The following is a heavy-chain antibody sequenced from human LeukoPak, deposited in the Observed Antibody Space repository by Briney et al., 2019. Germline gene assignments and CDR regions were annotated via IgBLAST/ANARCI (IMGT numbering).Heavy chain of an antibody. D-gene: IGHD3-3*01. V-gene: IGHV5-51*01. CDR1: GYRLTSYW. Sequence: GESLKISCKGSGYRLTSYWIGWVRQMPGKGLEWMGIIYPGDSDTRYSPSFQGQVTISADKSISTAYLQWSSLKASDTAMYYCARHVDYDFWSGYYPGSAWFDPWGQGTLVTVSS. J-gene: IGHJ5*02. CDR2: IYPGDSDT. CDR3: ARHVDYDFWSGYYPGSAWFDP.